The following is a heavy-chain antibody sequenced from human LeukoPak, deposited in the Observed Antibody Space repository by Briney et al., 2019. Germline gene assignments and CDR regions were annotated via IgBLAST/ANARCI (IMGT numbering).Heavy chain of an antibody. D-gene: IGHD2-2*01. CDR3: ARERGYCSSTSCYPLGLGMDV. Sequence: PSETLSLTCTFSGDSISSYYWSCIPHPPAKGRECIGYIYYSGSTNYNPSLKSRVTISVDTSKNQFSLKLSSVTAADTAVYYCARERGYCSSTSCYPLGLGMDVWGKGTTVTVSS. CDR1: GDSISSYY. V-gene: IGHV4-59*01. J-gene: IGHJ6*04. CDR2: IYYSGST.